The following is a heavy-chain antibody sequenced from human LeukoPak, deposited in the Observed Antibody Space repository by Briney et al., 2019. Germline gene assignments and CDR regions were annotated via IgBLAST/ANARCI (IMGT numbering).Heavy chain of an antibody. CDR2: IYHSGST. CDR3: ARDSGVIDAFDI. Sequence: PSETLSLTCAVYGGSFSGYYWGWIRQPPGKGLEWIGSIYHSGSTYYNPSLKSRVTISVDTSKNQFSLKLSSVTAADTAVYYCARDSGVIDAFDIWGQGTMVTVSS. V-gene: IGHV4-38-2*02. J-gene: IGHJ3*02. CDR1: GGSFSGYY. D-gene: IGHD3-16*02.